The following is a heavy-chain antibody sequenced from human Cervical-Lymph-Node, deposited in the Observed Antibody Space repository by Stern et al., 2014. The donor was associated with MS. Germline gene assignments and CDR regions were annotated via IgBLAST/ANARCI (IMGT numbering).Heavy chain of an antibody. CDR1: GDTFSNYA. J-gene: IGHJ4*02. Sequence: VQLVESGSEVKQPGSSVKVSCKSSGDTFSNYALSWVRQAPGQGLEWVGGLIPFFGATRYGQKFQGRVTITPEESTGTAFMELNNLTSDDTAVYCCALRRSYYVFWGQGTLISVSS. D-gene: IGHD4-11*01. V-gene: IGHV1-69*01. CDR2: LIPFFGAT. CDR3: ALRRSYYVF.